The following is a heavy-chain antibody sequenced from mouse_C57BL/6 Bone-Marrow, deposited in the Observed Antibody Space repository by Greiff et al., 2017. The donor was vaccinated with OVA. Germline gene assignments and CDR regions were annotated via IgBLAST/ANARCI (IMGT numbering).Heavy chain of an antibody. Sequence: EVHLVESGGDLVKPGGSLKLSCAASGFTFSSYGMSWVRQTPDKRLEWVATISSGGSYTYYPDSVKGRFTISRDNAKNTLYLQMSSLKSEDTAMYYGARQLYDYDGWFAYWGQGTLVTVSA. CDR1: GFTFSSYG. CDR2: ISSGGSYT. D-gene: IGHD2-4*01. CDR3: ARQLYDYDGWFAY. J-gene: IGHJ3*01. V-gene: IGHV5-6*01.